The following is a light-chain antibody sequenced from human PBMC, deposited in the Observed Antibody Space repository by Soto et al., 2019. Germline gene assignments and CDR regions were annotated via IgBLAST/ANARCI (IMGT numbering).Light chain of an antibody. CDR3: QQRSNCPQMT. Sequence: EISLTQSPATLSFARGERATLSCRSSQSGSSYFAWYQQNPGQAPWLLIYDASNRATGIPARFSGSWSGTDFTLTISSLEPEEFAVYYCQQRSNCPQMTLGQGTDWRL. CDR1: QSGSSY. V-gene: IGKV3-11*01. J-gene: IGKJ5*01. CDR2: DAS.